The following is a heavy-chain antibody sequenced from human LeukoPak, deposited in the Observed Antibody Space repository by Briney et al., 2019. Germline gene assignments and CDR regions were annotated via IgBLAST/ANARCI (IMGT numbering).Heavy chain of an antibody. CDR3: ASHHPLLEWFSYFHH. Sequence: PSETLSLTCTVSAFSINGSSYYWGWIRQPPGKGLEWIGSIYYSGSTYYNPSLKSRVTISVDTSKNQFSLKLSSVTAADTAVYYCASHHPLLEWFSYFHHWGQGTLVTVSS. J-gene: IGHJ1*01. D-gene: IGHD3-3*01. V-gene: IGHV4-39*01. CDR2: IYYSGST. CDR1: AFSINGSSYY.